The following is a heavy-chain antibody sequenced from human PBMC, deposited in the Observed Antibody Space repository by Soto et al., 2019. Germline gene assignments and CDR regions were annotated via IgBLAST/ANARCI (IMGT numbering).Heavy chain of an antibody. CDR2: IIPIFGTA. J-gene: IGHJ6*02. CDR1: GGTFSSYA. V-gene: IGHV1-69*01. CDR3: ARLESIYGDYTYGMDV. Sequence: QVQLVQSGAEVKKPGSSVKVSCKASGGTFSSYAMSWVRQAPGQGLEWMGGIIPIFGTANYAQKFQGRVTITADESTSKAYRELSSLRSEDTAVYYCARLESIYGDYTYGMDVWGQGTTVTVSS. D-gene: IGHD4-17*01.